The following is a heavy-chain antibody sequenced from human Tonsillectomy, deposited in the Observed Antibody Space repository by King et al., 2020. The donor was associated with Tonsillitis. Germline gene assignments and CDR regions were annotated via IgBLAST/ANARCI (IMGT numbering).Heavy chain of an antibody. D-gene: IGHD1-20*01. Sequence: VQLVESGAEVMKPGSSVKVSCKASGGTFSSYSISWVRQAPGQGLEWMGGIIPIFGTANYAQKFQGRVTITADESTSTAYMELSSLRSEDTAVYYCARQLLTGAYYYHGRDVWGQGTTGTVPS. CDR3: ARQLLTGAYYYHGRDV. J-gene: IGHJ6*02. V-gene: IGHV1-69*01. CDR2: IIPIFGTA. CDR1: GGTFSSYS.